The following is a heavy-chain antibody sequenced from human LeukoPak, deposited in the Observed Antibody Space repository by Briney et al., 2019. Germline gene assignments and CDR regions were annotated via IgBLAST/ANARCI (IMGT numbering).Heavy chain of an antibody. CDR1: GYTFTSYG. V-gene: IGHV1-18*01. Sequence: ASVKVSCKASGYTFTSYGISWVRQAPGQGLEWMGWISAYNGNTNYAQKFQGRVTITADESTSTAYMELSSLRSEDTAVYYCARVFPDSSSWHRHFDYWGQGTLVTVSS. CDR3: ARVFPDSSSWHRHFDY. J-gene: IGHJ4*02. CDR2: ISAYNGNT. D-gene: IGHD6-13*01.